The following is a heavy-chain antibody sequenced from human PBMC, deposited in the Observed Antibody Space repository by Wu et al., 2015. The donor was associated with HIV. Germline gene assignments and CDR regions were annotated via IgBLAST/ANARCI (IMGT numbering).Heavy chain of an antibody. D-gene: IGHD3-16*02. CDR1: GYSFTAYY. CDR2: INPTRGNT. Sequence: QVQLVQSGAELKKPGASVKVSCKVSGYSFTAYYLHWVRQAPGQGLEWMGWINPTRGNTNLPPKFQGRVTMTRDTSISTVYMELSRLTSDDTAVYYCARGDYDYLWGSYRFEYWGQGTLVTVSS. V-gene: IGHV1-2*02. J-gene: IGHJ4*02. CDR3: ARGDYDYLWGSYRFEY.